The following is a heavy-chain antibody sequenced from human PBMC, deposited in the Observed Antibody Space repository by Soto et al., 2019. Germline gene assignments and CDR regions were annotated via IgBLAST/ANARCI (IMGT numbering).Heavy chain of an antibody. V-gene: IGHV4-59*01. CDR3: ARATLRCTNGVCPYNRQWAYYYYGMDV. J-gene: IGHJ6*02. Sequence: XGSLALTCTVCGGSISSYYGSGIRQPPGKGLEWIGYIYYSGSTNYNPSLKSRVTISVDTSKNQFSLKLSSVTAADTAVYYCARATLRCTNGVCPYNRQWAYYYYGMDVWGQGTTVTVSS. CDR1: GGSISSYY. CDR2: IYYSGST. D-gene: IGHD2-8*01.